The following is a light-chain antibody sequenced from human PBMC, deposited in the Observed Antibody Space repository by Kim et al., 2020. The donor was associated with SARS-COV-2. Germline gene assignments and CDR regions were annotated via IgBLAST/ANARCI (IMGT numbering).Light chain of an antibody. Sequence: EIVLTKYPGTLYVSPGERVTISCRASQTIRSNYLAWYQQKPGQAPRLLIYGASSRATGIPDRFSGGGSGTDFTLTISRLEPEDFAVYYCQQYGSSPNTFGQGTRLEIK. CDR3: QQYGSSPNT. CDR1: QTIRSNY. CDR2: GAS. V-gene: IGKV3-20*01. J-gene: IGKJ5*01.